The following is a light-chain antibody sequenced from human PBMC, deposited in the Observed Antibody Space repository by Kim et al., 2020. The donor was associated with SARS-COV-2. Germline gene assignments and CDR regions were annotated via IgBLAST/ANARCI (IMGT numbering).Light chain of an antibody. Sequence: EIVLTQSPGTLSLSPGEGVTLSCRASQTITNSYLAWYQQKPGQAPRLLIYGASSRATGIPNRFSGSGSGTDFTLTISRLEPEDFAVYYCQHYGNSPYTFGQGTKLEI. CDR1: QTITNSY. J-gene: IGKJ2*01. CDR2: GAS. V-gene: IGKV3-20*01. CDR3: QHYGNSPYT.